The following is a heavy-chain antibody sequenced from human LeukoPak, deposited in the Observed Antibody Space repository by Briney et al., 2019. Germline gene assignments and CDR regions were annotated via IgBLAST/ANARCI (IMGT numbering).Heavy chain of an antibody. Sequence: ASVKVSCKASGYTFTGYYMHWVRQAPGQGLEWMGWINPNSGGTNYAQKFQGWVTMTRDTSISTAYMELSRLRSDDTAVCYCARGSRGYSGYDSLDAFDIWGQGTMVTVSS. V-gene: IGHV1-2*04. CDR3: ARGSRGYSGYDSLDAFDI. CDR1: GYTFTGYY. D-gene: IGHD5-12*01. CDR2: INPNSGGT. J-gene: IGHJ3*02.